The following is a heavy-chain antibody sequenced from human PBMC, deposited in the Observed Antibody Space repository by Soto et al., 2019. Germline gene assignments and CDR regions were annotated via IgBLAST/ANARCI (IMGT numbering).Heavy chain of an antibody. CDR3: ARASHWSSGYYHYYSVMDV. CDR2: IKDDRSEK. D-gene: IGHD3-22*01. CDR1: VSTFSVYS. Sequence: LFCASSVSTFSVYSMTWVRQPPGKGLEWEANIKDDRSEKSSEYSAKGRFTITRDNAKNSLSLPMNRIRAKYTAMYFYARASHWSSGYYHYYSVMDVWGQGTTVTVSS. V-gene: IGHV3-7*01. J-gene: IGHJ6*02.